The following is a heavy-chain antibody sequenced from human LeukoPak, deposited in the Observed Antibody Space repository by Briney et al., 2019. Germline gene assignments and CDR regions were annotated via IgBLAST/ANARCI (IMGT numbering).Heavy chain of an antibody. J-gene: IGHJ5*02. D-gene: IGHD6-19*01. V-gene: IGHV3-23*01. CDR2: ISGSGGST. CDR1: GFTFSSYA. Sequence: AGGSLRLSCAASGFTFSSYAMSWVGQAPGKGLEWVSAISGSGGSTYYADSVKGRFTISRDNSKNTLYLQMNSLRAEDTAVYYCAKDPQQWLTNNWFDPWGQGTLVTVSS. CDR3: AKDPQQWLTNNWFDP.